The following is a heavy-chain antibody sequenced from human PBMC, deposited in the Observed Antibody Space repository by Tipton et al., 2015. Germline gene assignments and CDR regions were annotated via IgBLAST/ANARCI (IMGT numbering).Heavy chain of an antibody. D-gene: IGHD4-23*01. CDR1: GGSVSSGSYY. CDR2: ISFSDTT. J-gene: IGHJ4*02. Sequence: LRLSCTVSGGSVSSGSYYWSWIRQPPGKGLEWIGYISFSDTTHYNPSLKSRITISLNTSKNQFSLEMRSVTATDTAVYYCARARGRHGGLFDSWGQGILVTVSS. CDR3: ARARGRHGGLFDS. V-gene: IGHV4-61*01.